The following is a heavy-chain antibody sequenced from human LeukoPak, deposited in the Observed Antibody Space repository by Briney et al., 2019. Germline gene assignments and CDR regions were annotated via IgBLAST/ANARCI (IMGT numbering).Heavy chain of an antibody. CDR2: IRSYKGNT. CDR1: AYTFTKKC. V-gene: IGHV1-18*01. D-gene: IGHD2-8*02. J-gene: IGHJ3*02. Sequence: TVASMADAYTFTKKCISWERQAHGQVPEFMGWIRSYKGNTKCAEKLQGRVTLTTDTSTRTAYIGLRSLRSDETAVYYCAIDVLHGLDMWGQGTVDTV. CDR3: AIDVLHGLDM.